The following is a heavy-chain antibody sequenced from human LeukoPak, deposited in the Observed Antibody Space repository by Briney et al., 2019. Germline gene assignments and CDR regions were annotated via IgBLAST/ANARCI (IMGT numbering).Heavy chain of an antibody. D-gene: IGHD6-19*01. CDR1: GYTFTSYG. Sequence: ASVKVSCKASGYTFTSYGISWVRQAPGQGLEWMGWISAYNGNTDYAQKLQGRVTMTTDTSTSTAYMELRSLRSDDTAVYYCASGPWYSSGWYPSTLDYWGQGTLVTVSS. CDR2: ISAYNGNT. V-gene: IGHV1-18*01. J-gene: IGHJ4*02. CDR3: ASGPWYSSGWYPSTLDY.